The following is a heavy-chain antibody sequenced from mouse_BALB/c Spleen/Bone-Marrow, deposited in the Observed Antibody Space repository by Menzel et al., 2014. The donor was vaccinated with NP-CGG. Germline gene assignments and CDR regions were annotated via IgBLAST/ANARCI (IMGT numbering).Heavy chain of an antibody. CDR3: ARSGSSSGYFDY. V-gene: IGHV5-17*02. CDR2: ISSGSSTT. J-gene: IGHJ2*01. Sequence: EVMLVESGGGLVQPGGSRKLSCAASGFTFSSFGMHWVRQAPEKGLEWVAYISSGSSTTYYADTVMGRFTISRDNPKNTLFLQMTSLRSEDTAMYYCARSGSSSGYFDYWGQGTTLTVSS. D-gene: IGHD1-1*01. CDR1: GFTFSSFG.